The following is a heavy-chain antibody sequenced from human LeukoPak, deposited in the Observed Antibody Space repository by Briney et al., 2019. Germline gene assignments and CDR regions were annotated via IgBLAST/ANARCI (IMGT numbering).Heavy chain of an antibody. D-gene: IGHD4/OR15-4a*01. V-gene: IGHV4-59*08. Sequence: SETLSLTCTVSGGSISSYYWSWIRQPPGKGLEWIGYIYYSGSTNYNPSLKSRVTISVDTSKNQLSLKLSSVTAADTAVYYCASRPLSTYYFDYWGQGTLVTVSS. CDR3: ASRPLSTYYFDY. J-gene: IGHJ4*02. CDR1: GGSISSYY. CDR2: IYYSGST.